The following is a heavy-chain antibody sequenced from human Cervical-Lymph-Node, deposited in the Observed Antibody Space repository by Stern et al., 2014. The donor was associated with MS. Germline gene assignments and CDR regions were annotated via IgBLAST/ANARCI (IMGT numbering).Heavy chain of an antibody. CDR3: TRGWSA. J-gene: IGHJ5*02. CDR2: MIPDIVDT. D-gene: IGHD3-3*01. Sequence: VPLVEDGAEVKHPGASVKVSCKDSGYTFTSDDINWVRQVTGHVLELMGWMIPDIVDTGYAQKFRGKFTISRDLSISTSYMEMSSLKSEDTAMYYCTRGWSAWGQGTLVTVSS. V-gene: IGHV1-8*01. CDR1: GYTFTSDD.